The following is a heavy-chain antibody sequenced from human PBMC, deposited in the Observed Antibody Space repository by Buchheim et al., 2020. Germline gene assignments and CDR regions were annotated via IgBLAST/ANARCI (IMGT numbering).Heavy chain of an antibody. CDR3: ARGYYDFWSGYYYYYYYMDV. J-gene: IGHJ6*03. V-gene: IGHV4-61*01. D-gene: IGHD3-3*01. CDR2: IYYSGST. CDR1: GGSVTSGSYY. Sequence: QVQLQESGPGLAKPSETLSLTCTVSGGSVTSGSYYWRWIRQPPGKGLEWIGYIYYSGSTNYNPSLKSRVTISVDTSKHQFSLKLSSVTAADTAVYYCARGYYDFWSGYYYYYYYMDVWGKGTT.